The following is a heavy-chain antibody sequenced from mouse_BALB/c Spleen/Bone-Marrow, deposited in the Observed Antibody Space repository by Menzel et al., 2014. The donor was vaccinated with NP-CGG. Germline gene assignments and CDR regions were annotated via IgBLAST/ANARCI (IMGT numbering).Heavy chain of an antibody. CDR1: GFNIKDTY. CDR3: ATYYRYDRRFAY. V-gene: IGHV14-3*02. Sequence: EQLKQSGAELVKPGASVKLSCTASGFNIKDTYMHWVKQRPEQGLEWIGKIDPANGNTKYDPKFQGKATITADTSSNTAYLQLSSLTSEDTAVYYCATYYRYDRRFAYWGQGTLVTVSA. CDR2: IDPANGNT. D-gene: IGHD2-14*01. J-gene: IGHJ3*01.